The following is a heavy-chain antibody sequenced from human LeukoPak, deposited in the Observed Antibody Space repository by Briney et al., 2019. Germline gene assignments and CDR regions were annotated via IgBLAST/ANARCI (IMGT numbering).Heavy chain of an antibody. Sequence: GGSLRLSCAASGFTSTNYAMNWVRQAPGKGLEWVSILIGSSGSTDYADSVKGRFTISRDTTKNTLFLQMNSLRAEDTAIYYCAKGAYDYIEMGYFDSWGQGTLVTVSS. J-gene: IGHJ4*02. CDR2: LIGSSGST. CDR1: GFTSTNYA. V-gene: IGHV3-23*01. D-gene: IGHD5-12*01. CDR3: AKGAYDYIEMGYFDS.